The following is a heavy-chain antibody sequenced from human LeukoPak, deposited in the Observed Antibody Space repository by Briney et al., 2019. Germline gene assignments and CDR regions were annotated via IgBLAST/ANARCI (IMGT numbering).Heavy chain of an antibody. CDR3: ARAGYYYDSSGDRAFDI. D-gene: IGHD3-22*01. CDR1: GGSISSYY. J-gene: IGHJ3*02. Sequence: TSETLSLTCTVSGGSISSYYWSWIRQPAGEGLEWLGRIYTSGSTNYNPSLKSRVTMYVDTSKNQFSLRLNSVTAADTAVYYCARAGYYYDSSGDRAFDIWGQGTMVTVSS. V-gene: IGHV4-4*07. CDR2: IYTSGST.